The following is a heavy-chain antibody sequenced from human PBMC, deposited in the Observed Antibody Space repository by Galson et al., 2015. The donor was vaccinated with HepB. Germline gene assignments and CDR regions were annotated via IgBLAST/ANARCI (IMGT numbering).Heavy chain of an antibody. V-gene: IGHV3-74*01. CDR3: AGAGCSGGSCYRNWFDP. J-gene: IGHJ5*02. D-gene: IGHD2-15*01. Sequence: SLRLSCAASGFTFSSYWMYWVRQAPGKGLVWVSRINSDGSSTSYAGSVKGRFTISRDNAKNTLYLQMNSLRAEDTTVYYCAGAGCSGGSCYRNWFDPWGQGTLVTVSS. CDR1: GFTFSSYW. CDR2: INSDGSST.